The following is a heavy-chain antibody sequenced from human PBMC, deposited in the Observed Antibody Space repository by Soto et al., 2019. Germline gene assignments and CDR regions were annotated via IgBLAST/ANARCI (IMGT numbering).Heavy chain of an antibody. V-gene: IGHV1-3*01. CDR1: GYTFTSYA. J-gene: IGHJ1*01. CDR3: ARDRGQMASGYFQQ. Sequence: GASVKVSCKASGYTFTSYAMHWVRQAPGQRLEWMGWINAGNGNTKYSQKFQGRVTITRDTSASTAYMELSSLRSEDTAVYYCARDRGQMASGYFQQWGQGTLVTVSS. CDR2: INAGNGNT. D-gene: IGHD3-10*01.